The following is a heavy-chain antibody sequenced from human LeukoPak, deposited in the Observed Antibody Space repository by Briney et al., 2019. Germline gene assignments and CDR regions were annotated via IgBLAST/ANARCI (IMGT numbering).Heavy chain of an antibody. V-gene: IGHV4-39*07. D-gene: IGHD5-18*01. CDR2: IYYSGRT. Sequence: SETLSLTCTVSGGSISSSSYYWGWIRQPPGKGLEWIGYIYYSGRTYYNPSLKSRVTISVDTSKNQFSLRLSSVTAADTAVYYCSRGGYIYGGHNWFDPWGQGTLVTVSS. J-gene: IGHJ5*02. CDR3: SRGGYIYGGHNWFDP. CDR1: GGSISSSSYY.